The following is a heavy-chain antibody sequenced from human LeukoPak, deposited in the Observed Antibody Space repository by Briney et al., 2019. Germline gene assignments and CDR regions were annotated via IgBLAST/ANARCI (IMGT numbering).Heavy chain of an antibody. J-gene: IGHJ4*02. Sequence: PGGSLRLSCAASGFTFSTYSMNWVRQAPGKGLEWVASISSSSDYIYYPDSVKGRFTISRDNAKNSVYLQMNSLRVEDTAVYYCARTPRGGVTAIYWGQGTLVTVSS. CDR2: ISSSSDYI. CDR3: ARTPRGGVTAIY. V-gene: IGHV3-21*01. D-gene: IGHD2-21*02. CDR1: GFTFSTYS.